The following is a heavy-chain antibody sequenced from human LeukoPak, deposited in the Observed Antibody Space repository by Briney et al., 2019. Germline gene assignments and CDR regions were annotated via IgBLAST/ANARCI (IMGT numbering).Heavy chain of an antibody. CDR1: GFTFSDYY. J-gene: IGHJ4*02. CDR3: ARDGPYYYDSSGFSDY. CDR2: ISSSSSYI. D-gene: IGHD3-22*01. V-gene: IGHV3-11*06. Sequence: GGSLRLSCAASGFTFSDYYMSWIRQAPGKGLEGVSYISSSSSYIYYADSVKGRFTISRDNAKNSLYLQMNSLRAEDTAVYYCARDGPYYYDSSGFSDYGSQGTLVTVSS.